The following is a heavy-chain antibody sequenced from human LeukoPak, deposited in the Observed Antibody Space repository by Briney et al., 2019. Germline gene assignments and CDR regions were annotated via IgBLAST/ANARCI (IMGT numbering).Heavy chain of an antibody. CDR1: GGSISSYY. CDR3: ARGGWWLRYGYYYYYMDV. J-gene: IGHJ6*03. CDR2: IYYSGST. Sequence: SETLSLTCTVSGGSISSYYWSWIRQPPGKGLEWIGYIYYSGSTNYNPSLKSRVTISVDTSKNQFSLKLSSVTAADTAVYYCARGGWWLRYGYYYYYMDVWGKGTTVTVSS. D-gene: IGHD5-12*01. V-gene: IGHV4-59*01.